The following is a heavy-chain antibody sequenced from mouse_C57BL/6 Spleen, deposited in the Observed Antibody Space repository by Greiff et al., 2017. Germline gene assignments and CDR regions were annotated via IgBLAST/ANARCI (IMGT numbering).Heavy chain of an antibody. Sequence: EVQLQQSGPVLVKPGASVKMSCKASGYTFTDYYMNWVKQSHGKSLEWIGVINPYNGGTSYNQKFKGKATLTVDKSSSTAYMELNSLTSEDSAVYYCARGVYGNYFFFDYWGQGTTLTVSS. J-gene: IGHJ2*01. CDR2: INPYNGGT. CDR3: ARGVYGNYFFFDY. CDR1: GYTFTDYY. V-gene: IGHV1-19*01. D-gene: IGHD2-1*01.